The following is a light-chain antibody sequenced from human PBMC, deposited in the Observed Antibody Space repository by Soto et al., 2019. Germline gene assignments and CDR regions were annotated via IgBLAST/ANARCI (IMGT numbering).Light chain of an antibody. V-gene: IGLV1-51*01. J-gene: IGLJ3*02. Sequence: QSVLTQPPSVSAAPGQKVTISCSGSSSNIGNNYVSWYQHLPGTAPKLLIYDNDKRPSGIPDRFYGSKSGTSATLGITGLQTGDEADYYCGTWDNSLSVTVFGGGTQLTVL. CDR2: DND. CDR1: SSNIGNNY. CDR3: GTWDNSLSVTV.